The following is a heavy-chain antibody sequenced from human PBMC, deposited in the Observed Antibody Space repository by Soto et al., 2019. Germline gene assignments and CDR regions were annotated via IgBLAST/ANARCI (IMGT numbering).Heavy chain of an antibody. Sequence: QVQLQESGPGLVKPSETLSLTCTVSGGSISSYYWSWIRQPPGKGLEWIGYIYYSGSTNYNPSLNSRLTISVDTSKNQFSLKLSSVSAADTALYSCAWYYGGYSDYWGQGTLVTVSS. CDR3: AWYYGGYSDY. D-gene: IGHD3-10*01. J-gene: IGHJ4*02. V-gene: IGHV4-59*08. CDR1: GGSISSYY. CDR2: IYYSGST.